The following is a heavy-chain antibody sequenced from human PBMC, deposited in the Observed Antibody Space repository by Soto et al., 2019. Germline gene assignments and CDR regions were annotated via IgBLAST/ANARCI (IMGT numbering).Heavy chain of an antibody. D-gene: IGHD6-19*01. V-gene: IGHV1-69*12. J-gene: IGHJ4*02. CDR3: AREGPYSSGWYGGGADY. CDR2: IVPIFGTA. CDR1: GGTFSSYA. Sequence: QVQLVQSGAEVKKPGSSVKVSCKASGGTFSSYAISWVRQAPGQGLEWMGGIVPIFGTANYAQKFQGRVTITADESTSTAYMELSSLRSEDTAVYYCAREGPYSSGWYGGGADYWGQGTLVTVSS.